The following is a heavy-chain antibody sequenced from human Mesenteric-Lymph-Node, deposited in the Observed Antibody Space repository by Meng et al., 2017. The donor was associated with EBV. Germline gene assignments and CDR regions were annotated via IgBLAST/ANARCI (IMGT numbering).Heavy chain of an antibody. CDR2: VFDSGSS. CDR1: GHSVSNDLYY. D-gene: IGHD3-10*01. V-gene: IGHV4-61*01. J-gene: IGHJ4*02. CDR3: ARGGEDGHILLWFGELLHQ. Sequence: VQLQESGPGLVKPSETLLPTCSVSGHSVSNDLYYWSWMRQPPGKGLELIGCVFDSGSSDYNASLESRATISIDTSKNQFSLKLRSVTAADTAVYFCARGGEDGHILLWFGELLHQWGQGTLVTVSS.